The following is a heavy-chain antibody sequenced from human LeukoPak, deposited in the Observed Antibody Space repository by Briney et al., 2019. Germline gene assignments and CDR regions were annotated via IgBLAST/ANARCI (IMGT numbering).Heavy chain of an antibody. CDR2: VFYSGRT. V-gene: IGHV4-59*01. Sequence: SEALSLTCTVSGGSISSYYWSWIRQPPGKVLEGIGYVFYSGRTDHNPSPKSRLTISVDTSKNQFSLKLSSVTAADTAVYYCARTRGVPYGDYLNDYWGQGTLVTVSS. D-gene: IGHD4-17*01. CDR3: ARTRGVPYGDYLNDY. CDR1: GGSISSYY. J-gene: IGHJ4*02.